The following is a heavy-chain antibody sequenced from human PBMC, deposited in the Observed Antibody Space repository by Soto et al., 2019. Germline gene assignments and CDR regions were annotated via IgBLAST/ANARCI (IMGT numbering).Heavy chain of an antibody. V-gene: IGHV4-39*01. D-gene: IGHD4-17*01. Sequence: SSETLSLTCTVSGGSVSRSGYYWGWIRQPPGKGLEWIGNIYFSGSTYYNPSLKSRITISVDTSKNQFSLKLSSVTAADTAVYYCARATVEVYYYYGMDVWGQGTTVT. CDR3: ARATVEVYYYYGMDV. CDR2: IYFSGST. J-gene: IGHJ6*02. CDR1: GGSVSRSGYY.